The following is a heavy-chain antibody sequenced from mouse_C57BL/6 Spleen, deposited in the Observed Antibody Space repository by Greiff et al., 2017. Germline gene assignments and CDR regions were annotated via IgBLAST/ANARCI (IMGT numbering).Heavy chain of an antibody. J-gene: IGHJ1*03. D-gene: IGHD1-1*01. CDR1: GYTFTSYW. Sequence: QVHVKQPGAELVRPGSSVKLSCKASGYTFTSYWMHWVKQRPIQGLEWIGNIDPSDSETHYNQKFKDKATLTVDKSSSTAYMQLSSLTSEDSAVDYCANYCGSRYGNFDVWGTGTTLTVSS. CDR3: ANYCGSRYGNFDV. V-gene: IGHV1-52*01. CDR2: IDPSDSET.